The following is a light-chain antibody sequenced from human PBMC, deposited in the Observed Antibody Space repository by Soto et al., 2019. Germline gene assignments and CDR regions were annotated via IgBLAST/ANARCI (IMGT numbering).Light chain of an antibody. Sequence: EVVLTQSPVTLSLSPGERATLSCRASQSFRGLLAWYQQKPGQAPRLLIYDAYNRATGIPPRFSGSGSGTDFTLTISSLEPEDSAVYYCQQRHMWPITFGQGTGVEIK. CDR1: QSFRGL. CDR2: DAY. J-gene: IGKJ5*01. CDR3: QQRHMWPIT. V-gene: IGKV3-11*01.